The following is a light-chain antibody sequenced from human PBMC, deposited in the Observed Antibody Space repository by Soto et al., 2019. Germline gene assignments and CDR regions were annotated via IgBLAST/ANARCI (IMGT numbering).Light chain of an antibody. CDR2: GAS. Sequence: EIVLTQSPGTLSLSPGERATLSCRASQSVSSSYLAWYQQKPGQAPRLIIYGASSRATGIPDRFSGSGSGTDFTLTISRLEPEDFAVYYCQQYGRSLITFGQGTRLEIK. CDR1: QSVSSSY. CDR3: QQYGRSLIT. J-gene: IGKJ5*01. V-gene: IGKV3-20*01.